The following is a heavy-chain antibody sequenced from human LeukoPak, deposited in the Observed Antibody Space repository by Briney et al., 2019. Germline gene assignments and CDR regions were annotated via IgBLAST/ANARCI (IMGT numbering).Heavy chain of an antibody. V-gene: IGHV3-23*01. CDR1: GFTFTDFA. J-gene: IGHJ4*02. CDR3: AKDYCSGGSCYAGGYYFDY. CDR2: ISGSGGST. Sequence: GGSLRLSCAPFGFTFTDFAMSWVRQAPGKGLEWVSAISGSGGSTYYADSVKGRFTISRDNSKNTLYLQMNSLRAEDTAVYYCAKDYCSGGSCYAGGYYFDYWGQGTLVTVSS. D-gene: IGHD2-15*01.